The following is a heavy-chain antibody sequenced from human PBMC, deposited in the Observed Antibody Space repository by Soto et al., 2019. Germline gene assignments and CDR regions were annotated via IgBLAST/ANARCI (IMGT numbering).Heavy chain of an antibody. D-gene: IGHD3-22*01. V-gene: IGHV3-23*01. CDR3: AKDRYDSSGYYYSYGMDV. CDR1: GFTFSSYA. Sequence: GGSLRLSCAASGFTFSSYAMSWVRQAPGKGLEWVSAISGSGGSTYYADSVKGRFTISRDNSKNTLYLQMNSLRAEDTAVYYCAKDRYDSSGYYYSYGMDVWGPGTTVTV. J-gene: IGHJ6*02. CDR2: ISGSGGST.